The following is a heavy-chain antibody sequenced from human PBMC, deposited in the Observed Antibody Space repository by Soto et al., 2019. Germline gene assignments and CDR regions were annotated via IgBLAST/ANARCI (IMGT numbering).Heavy chain of an antibody. J-gene: IGHJ4*02. Sequence: PSETLSLTCDVSGASITTYYWSWIRQAPGKGLEWIGNVYHTGSTDYNSSLKSRVTISVDTSKNQFSLNMNSVTAADTAVYYCARPLFGSGWTLDSWGQGALVTVSS. D-gene: IGHD6-19*01. V-gene: IGHV4-59*01. CDR3: ARPLFGSGWTLDS. CDR2: VYHTGST. CDR1: GASITTYY.